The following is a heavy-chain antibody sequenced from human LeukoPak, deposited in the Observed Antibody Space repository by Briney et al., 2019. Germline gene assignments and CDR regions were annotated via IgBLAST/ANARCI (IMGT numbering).Heavy chain of an antibody. D-gene: IGHD1-26*01. CDR3: AKVASGSYYNWPFDY. Sequence: GGSLRLSCAASGFTFSSYWMSWVRQAPGKGREWVANIKQDGSEKDYVESVKGRFTVSRDNSKNTLYLQMNSLRAEDTAVYYCAKVASGSYYNWPFDYWGQGTLVTVSS. V-gene: IGHV3-7*03. J-gene: IGHJ4*02. CDR1: GFTFSSYW. CDR2: IKQDGSEK.